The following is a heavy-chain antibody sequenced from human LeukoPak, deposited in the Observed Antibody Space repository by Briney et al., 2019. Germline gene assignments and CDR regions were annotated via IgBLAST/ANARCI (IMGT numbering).Heavy chain of an antibody. V-gene: IGHV1-69*06. Sequence: ASVKVSCKASGYTFTDYYMHWVRQAPGQGLEWMGGIIPIFGTANYAQKFQGRVTITADKSTSTAYMELSSLRSEDAAVYYCARGNRNYYDSSGYYAPFDIWGQGTMVTVSS. CDR2: IIPIFGTA. CDR3: ARGNRNYYDSSGYYAPFDI. J-gene: IGHJ3*02. D-gene: IGHD3-22*01. CDR1: GYTFTDYY.